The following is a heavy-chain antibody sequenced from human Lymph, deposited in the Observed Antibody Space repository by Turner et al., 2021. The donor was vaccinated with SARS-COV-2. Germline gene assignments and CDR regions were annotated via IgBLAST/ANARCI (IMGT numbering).Heavy chain of an antibody. CDR2: IIPMLDIA. J-gene: IGHJ4*02. V-gene: IGHV1-69*10. D-gene: IGHD1-20*01. CDR3: ARDVTGPLGY. Sequence: QVQLVQSGAEVKKPGSSVKVSCKASGGTFSSYAISWVRQAPGQGLERMGGIIPMLDIANNAQKIQGRVTITEEKSTSTAYMELSSLRSEDTAVYYCARDVTGPLGYWGQGTLVTVSS. CDR1: GGTFSSYA.